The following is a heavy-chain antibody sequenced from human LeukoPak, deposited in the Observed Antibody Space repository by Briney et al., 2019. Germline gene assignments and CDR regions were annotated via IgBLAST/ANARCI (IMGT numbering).Heavy chain of an antibody. Sequence: GASVKVSCKASGYTFIRYAINWLRQVPGQGLEWMGWINMYTANPASAQGFTERSVFSLDTSVSTAYLEISNLKAEDTAVYYCARHDNDDDFDYWGQGTLVTVSS. D-gene: IGHD3-16*01. CDR1: GYTFIRYA. CDR3: ARHDNDDDFDY. V-gene: IGHV7-4-1*02. J-gene: IGHJ4*02. CDR2: INMYTANP.